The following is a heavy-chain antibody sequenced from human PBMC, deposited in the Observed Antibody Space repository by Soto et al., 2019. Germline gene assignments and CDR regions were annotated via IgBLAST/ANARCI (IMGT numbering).Heavy chain of an antibody. J-gene: IGHJ4*02. CDR1: GFTFSNFA. D-gene: IGHD5-18*01. CDR3: ALYTYHMFRFDH. Sequence: PRLSCAASGFTFSNFAMSWVRQSPGKGLEWVSAISASGGTTYSADPVKGRFIISRDSAKKTMFLQMNNLRAEDTAVYYCALYTYHMFRFDHSGQGFLVTVSS. V-gene: IGHV3-23*01. CDR2: ISASGGTT.